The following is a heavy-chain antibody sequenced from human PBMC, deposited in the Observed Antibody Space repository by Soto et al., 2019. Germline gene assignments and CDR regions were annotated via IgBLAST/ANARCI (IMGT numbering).Heavy chain of an antibody. D-gene: IGHD6-19*01. CDR3: AREDSPGIAVAGTFDY. CDR2: ISYDGSNK. J-gene: IGHJ4*02. V-gene: IGHV3-30*03. CDR1: GFTFSSYG. Sequence: PGGSLRLSCAASGFTFSSYGMHWVRQAPGKGLEWVAVISYDGSNKYYADSVKGRFTISRDNSKNTLYLQMNSLRAEDTAVYYCAREDSPGIAVAGTFDYWGQGTLVTVSS.